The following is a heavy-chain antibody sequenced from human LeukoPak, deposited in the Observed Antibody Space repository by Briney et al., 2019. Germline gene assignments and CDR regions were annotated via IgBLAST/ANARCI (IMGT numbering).Heavy chain of an antibody. J-gene: IGHJ4*02. CDR2: IYYSGST. Sequence: SETLSLTCTVSGGSISSYYWSWMRQPPGKGVEWIGYIYYSGSTNYNPSLKSRVTISVDTSKNQFSLKLSSVTAADTAVYYCARELLRHDILTGSYFDYWGQGTLVTVSS. V-gene: IGHV4-59*01. D-gene: IGHD3-9*01. CDR1: GGSISSYY. CDR3: ARELLRHDILTGSYFDY.